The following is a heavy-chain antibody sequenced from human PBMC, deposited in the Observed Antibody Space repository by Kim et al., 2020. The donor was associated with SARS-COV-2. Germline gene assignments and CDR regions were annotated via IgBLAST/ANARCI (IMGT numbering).Heavy chain of an antibody. CDR2: IYWDDDN. Sequence: SGPTLVKPTQTLTLTCTFSGFSISTSGVGVGWIRQPPGKALEWLAFIYWDDDNRYSPSLKSRLSVTKDTSKNLLVLVMTNMDPVDTATYYCAKRREYYGNWDGGPLDIWGKGTMVTVSS. CDR3: AKRREYYGNWDGGPLDI. D-gene: IGHD3-16*01. J-gene: IGHJ3*02. CDR1: GFSISTSGVG. V-gene: IGHV2-5*02.